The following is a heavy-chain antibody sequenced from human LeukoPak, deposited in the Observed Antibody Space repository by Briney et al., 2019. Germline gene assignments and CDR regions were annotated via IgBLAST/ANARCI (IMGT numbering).Heavy chain of an antibody. CDR1: GYTFSNYG. V-gene: IGHV1-18*01. D-gene: IGHD2/OR15-2a*01. CDR2: ISSYNGKT. Sequence: ASVRVSCKASGYTFSNYGIRWVRQAPGQGLEWMGWISSYNGKTNYAQKFQDRVTMTTHTSTTTVDMELRNLRSDDTAVYYCARDGIFHSAFHDVWGEGTLVIVSS. CDR3: ARDGIFHSAFHDV. J-gene: IGHJ4*02.